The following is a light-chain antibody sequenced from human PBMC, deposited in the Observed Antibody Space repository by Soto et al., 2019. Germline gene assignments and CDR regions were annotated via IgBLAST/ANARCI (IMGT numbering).Light chain of an antibody. CDR2: GAS. CDR1: QSLNSNY. J-gene: IGKJ3*01. V-gene: IGKV3-20*01. CDR3: QQYSASPRT. Sequence: EIVLTQSPGILSLSPGERATLSCRASQSLNSNYLAWFQQKPGQAPRLLIYGASSRATGFPDRFSGSGAGTDFTLTISRLEPEDSAVYYCQQYSASPRTFGPGTKVDIK.